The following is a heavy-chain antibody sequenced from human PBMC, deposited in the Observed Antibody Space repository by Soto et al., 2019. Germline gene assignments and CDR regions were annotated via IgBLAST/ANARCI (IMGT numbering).Heavy chain of an antibody. Sequence: SDTLSLTCTVSGGSISPYYWSWIRQSPGKGLEWIGYIYYTGTTRYNPSLKSRVTILVDTSKNQFSLKLSSVTAADTAAYYCARLGGYYQALDTWGQGALVTVSS. D-gene: IGHD3-22*01. V-gene: IGHV4-59*08. CDR2: IYYTGTT. CDR3: ARLGGYYQALDT. CDR1: GGSISPYY. J-gene: IGHJ5*02.